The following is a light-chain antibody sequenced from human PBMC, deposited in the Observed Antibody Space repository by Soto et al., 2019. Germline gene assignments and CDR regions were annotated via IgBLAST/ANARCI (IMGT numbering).Light chain of an antibody. CDR3: QQYYNWPIT. J-gene: IGKJ5*01. Sequence: EIVMTHSPATLSVYPWGGATLSCRASQSVSSKLAWYQQKPGQAPRLLIYGASTRATGVPARFSGSGSGTEFTLTISSLQSEDFAVYYCQQYYNWPITFGQGTRLEI. CDR1: QSVSSK. CDR2: GAS. V-gene: IGKV3-15*01.